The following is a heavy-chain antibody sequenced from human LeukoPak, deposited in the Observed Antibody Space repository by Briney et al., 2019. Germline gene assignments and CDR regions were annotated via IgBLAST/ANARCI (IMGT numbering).Heavy chain of an antibody. CDR1: GGSISSYY. CDR3: ARAHLITMILDAFDI. J-gene: IGHJ3*02. CDR2: IYYSGST. V-gene: IGHV4-59*01. Sequence: SETLSLTCTVSGGSISSYYWSWIRQPPGKGLEWIGYIYYSGSTNYNPSLKSRVTISVDTSKNQFSLKLSSVTAADTAVYYCARAHLITMILDAFDIWGQGTMVTVSS. D-gene: IGHD3-22*01.